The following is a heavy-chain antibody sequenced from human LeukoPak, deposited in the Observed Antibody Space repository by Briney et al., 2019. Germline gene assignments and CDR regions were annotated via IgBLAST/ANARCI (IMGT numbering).Heavy chain of an antibody. CDR1: GFTFSSYA. Sequence: GRSLRLSCAASGFTFSSYAMHWVRQAPGKGLEWLTFIRHDGSFKEYADSVKGRFIISRDNSKNTLYLQMDSLTSEDTALYSCAKESEEEQLLGEAMFDHWGRGTLLTVSS. CDR3: AKESEEEQLLGEAMFDH. V-gene: IGHV3-30*02. D-gene: IGHD1-26*01. CDR2: IRHDGSFK. J-gene: IGHJ2*01.